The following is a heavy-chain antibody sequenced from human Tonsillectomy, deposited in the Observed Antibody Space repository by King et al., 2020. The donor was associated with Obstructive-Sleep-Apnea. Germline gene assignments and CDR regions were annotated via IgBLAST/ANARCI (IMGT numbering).Heavy chain of an antibody. CDR3: ARSYDFWSGPHD. Sequence: EVQLVESGGGLVQPGGSLRLSCAASGFTFSRFVMNWVRQAPGKGLEWVSGISGSADSTYYEDSVKGRFTISRDNSKNTLYLQMNSLRAEDTALYYCARSYDFWSGPHDWAQGTLVTFSS. J-gene: IGHJ4*02. D-gene: IGHD3-3*01. V-gene: IGHV3-23*04. CDR2: ISGSADST. CDR1: GFTFSRFV.